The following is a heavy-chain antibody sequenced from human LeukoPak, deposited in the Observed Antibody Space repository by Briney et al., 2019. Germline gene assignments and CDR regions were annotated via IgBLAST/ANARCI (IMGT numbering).Heavy chain of an antibody. CDR2: ISSSSSFV. J-gene: IGHJ4*02. CDR3: ARDLRVQLWLEFDY. D-gene: IGHD5-18*01. V-gene: IGHV3-21*01. CDR1: GFTFSSYS. Sequence: GGSLRLSCAASGFTFSSYSMNWVRQAPGKGLEWVSSISSSSSFVYYADSVKGRFTISRDNARNSLYLQMNSLRAEDTAVYYCARDLRVQLWLEFDYWGQGTLVTVSS.